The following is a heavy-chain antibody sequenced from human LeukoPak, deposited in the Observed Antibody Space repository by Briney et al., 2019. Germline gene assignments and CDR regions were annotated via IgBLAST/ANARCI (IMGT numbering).Heavy chain of an antibody. CDR2: IRSKAYGGTT. J-gene: IGHJ3*02. D-gene: IGHD3-22*01. CDR3: TRRYNYDSSGYYYVRDAFDI. CDR1: GFTFSSYA. Sequence: GGSLRLSCAASGFTFSSYAMHWVRQAPGKGLEWVGFIRSKAYGGTTKNAASVKGRFTISRGDSRSIAYLQMNSLKTEDTAVYYCTRRYNYDSSGYYYVRDAFDIWGQGTMVTVSS. V-gene: IGHV3-49*04.